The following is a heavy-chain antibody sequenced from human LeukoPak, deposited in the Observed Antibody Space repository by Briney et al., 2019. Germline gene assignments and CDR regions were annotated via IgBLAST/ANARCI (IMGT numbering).Heavy chain of an antibody. D-gene: IGHD3-16*01. Sequence: SQTLSLTCAVYGGSFSDYHWSWIRQPPGKGLEWIGEINHSGSTNYNPSLKSRVTISVDTSKNQFSLKLSSVTAADTAVYYCARRGSANWFDPWGQGTLVTVSS. CDR3: ARRGSANWFDP. V-gene: IGHV4-34*01. CDR2: INHSGST. J-gene: IGHJ5*02. CDR1: GGSFSDYH.